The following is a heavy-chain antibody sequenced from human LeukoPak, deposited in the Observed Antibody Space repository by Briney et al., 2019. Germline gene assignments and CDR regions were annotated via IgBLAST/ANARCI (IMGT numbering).Heavy chain of an antibody. D-gene: IGHD3-3*01. CDR3: AKDLIGITIFGVAMDV. J-gene: IGHJ6*03. V-gene: IGHV3-23*01. CDR1: GFTFSNYV. CDR2: ISGINYST. Sequence: GGSLRLSCVVSGFTFSNYVMSWVRQAPGKGLEWVSTISGINYSTYHADSVKGRFTISRDNSRNTLYLQMNSLRAEDTAVYYCAKDLIGITIFGVAMDVWGKGTTVTVSS.